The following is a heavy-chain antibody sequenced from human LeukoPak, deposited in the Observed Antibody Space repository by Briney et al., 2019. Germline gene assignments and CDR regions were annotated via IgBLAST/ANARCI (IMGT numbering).Heavy chain of an antibody. CDR1: GGSISSSSYY. V-gene: IGHV4-39*07. D-gene: IGHD6-19*01. CDR3: ARLNHTGYSSGWYGYYYYYMDV. Sequence: SETLSLTCTVSGGSISSSSYYWGWIRQPPGKGLEWIGEINHSGSTNYNPSLKSRVTISVDTSKNQFSLKLSSVTAADTAVYYCARLNHTGYSSGWYGYYYYYMDVWGKGTTVTISS. CDR2: INHSGST. J-gene: IGHJ6*03.